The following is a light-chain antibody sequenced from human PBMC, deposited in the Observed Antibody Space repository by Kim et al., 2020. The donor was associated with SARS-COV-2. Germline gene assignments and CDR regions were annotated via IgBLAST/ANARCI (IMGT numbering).Light chain of an antibody. CDR1: NIGDYR. J-gene: IGLJ2*01. CDR2: SDT. CDR3: PVWHSGGDRVV. Sequence: SYELTQPPSVSVAPGKTASITCGGDNIGDYRVHWYQQKPGQAPVLLIHSDTDRPSGIPQRFSGSNSGTTATLTIRRIEAGDEADYYCPVWHSGGDRVVVG. V-gene: IGLV3-21*04.